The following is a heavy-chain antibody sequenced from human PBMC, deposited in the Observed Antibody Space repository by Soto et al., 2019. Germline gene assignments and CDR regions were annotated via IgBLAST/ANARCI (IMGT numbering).Heavy chain of an antibody. D-gene: IGHD3-22*01. J-gene: IGHJ3*02. Sequence: QLQLQESGSGLVKPSQTLSLTCAVSGGSISSAAYSWSWIRQPPGKGLEWIGYIYHNKNTYYNPSLKSRVTRSVDTSDKQFSLELSSGTAADTAVYYCARTYYYDSTGYLYAFDIWGQGTMVTVSS. CDR2: IYHNKNT. V-gene: IGHV4-30-2*01. CDR3: ARTYYYDSTGYLYAFDI. CDR1: GGSISSAAYS.